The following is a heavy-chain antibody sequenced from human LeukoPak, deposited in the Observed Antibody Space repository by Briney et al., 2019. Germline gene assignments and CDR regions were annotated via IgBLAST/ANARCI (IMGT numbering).Heavy chain of an antibody. V-gene: IGHV3-30*04. CDR3: ARSPLDGYNYLDY. CDR2: ISYDGNAK. Sequence: GRSLRLSCAASGFTFSTNAMHWVRQAPGKGLEWVAVISYDGNAKYYADSVKGRFTISRDNPKNTLYLQMTSLRPEDTAVYYCARSPLDGYNYLDYWGQGTLVTVSS. J-gene: IGHJ4*02. D-gene: IGHD5-24*01. CDR1: GFTFSTNA.